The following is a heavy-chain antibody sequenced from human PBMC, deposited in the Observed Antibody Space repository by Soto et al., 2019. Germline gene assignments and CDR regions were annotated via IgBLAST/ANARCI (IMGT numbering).Heavy chain of an antibody. Sequence: ASVKVSCKASGYTFTGYYMHWVRQAPGQGLEWMGWINPNSGGTNYAQKFQGWVTMTRDTSISTAYMELSRLRSDDTAVYYCASTTGLRYSGLGSDYGMDVWCQGTSVTVSS. D-gene: IGHD3-9*01. V-gene: IGHV1-2*04. J-gene: IGHJ6*02. CDR3: ASTTGLRYSGLGSDYGMDV. CDR2: INPNSGGT. CDR1: GYTFTGYY.